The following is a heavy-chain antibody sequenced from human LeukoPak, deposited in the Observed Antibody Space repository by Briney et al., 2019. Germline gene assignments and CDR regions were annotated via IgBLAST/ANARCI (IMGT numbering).Heavy chain of an antibody. CDR2: ISVSGNT. Sequence: PGGSLRLSCAASGFTLSSYAMSWVRQGPGKGLEWVSAISVSGNTYHADSVKGRFTISRDSYKNTLYLQMNSLRAEDAAVYYCAKSVFDSSGDPYMDVWGKGTTVTISS. CDR3: AKSVFDSSGDPYMDV. D-gene: IGHD3-22*01. J-gene: IGHJ6*03. CDR1: GFTLSSYA. V-gene: IGHV3-23*01.